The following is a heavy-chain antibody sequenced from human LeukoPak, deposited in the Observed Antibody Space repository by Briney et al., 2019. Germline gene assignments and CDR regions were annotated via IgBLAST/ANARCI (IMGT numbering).Heavy chain of an antibody. Sequence: GGSLRLSCGASGFTFDDYAMHWVRQATGKVLEWVSLISWDGGSTYYADSVNGRFTISRDNSKNSLYLQKNSLSAEDTALYYCAKDIDAVAGTTSNFQHWGQGTLVTVSS. CDR3: AKDIDAVAGTTSNFQH. D-gene: IGHD6-19*01. CDR2: ISWDGGST. V-gene: IGHV3-43D*03. CDR1: GFTFDDYA. J-gene: IGHJ1*01.